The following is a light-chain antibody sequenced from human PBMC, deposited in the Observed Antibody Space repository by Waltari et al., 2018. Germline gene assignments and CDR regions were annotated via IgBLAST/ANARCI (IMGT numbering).Light chain of an antibody. V-gene: IGKV1-39*01. CDR2: AAS. Sequence: DIQMTQSPSSLSASVGDRLTITCRASQSISSYLNWFQQKPGKAPKPLIYAASRLQIGVPSRFSGSGSGTDFTLTISSLQPDDFATYYCQQTYSTPYTFGQGTKLEIK. CDR1: QSISSY. CDR3: QQTYSTPYT. J-gene: IGKJ2*01.